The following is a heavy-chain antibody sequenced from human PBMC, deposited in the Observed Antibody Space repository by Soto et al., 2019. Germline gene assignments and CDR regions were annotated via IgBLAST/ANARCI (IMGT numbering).Heavy chain of an antibody. D-gene: IGHD1-1*01. CDR3: ARTDRYFYGLDV. J-gene: IGHJ6*02. Sequence: EVQLVESGGGLVQPGGSLRLSCEASGFTFRNYAMHWVRQGTGKGLEWVSGISAAGDPDYADSVEGRFTISRENAQNSFFLQMNSRRVGDTAVYYCARTDRYFYGLDVWGQGTTVIVSS. CDR1: GFTFRNYA. V-gene: IGHV3-13*05. CDR2: ISAAGDP.